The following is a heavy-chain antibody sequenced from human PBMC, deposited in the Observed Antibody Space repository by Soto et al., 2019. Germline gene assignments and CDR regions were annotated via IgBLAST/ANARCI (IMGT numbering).Heavy chain of an antibody. CDR1: GDSITTYKW. CDR3: ATCQLGEYYYAMDI. D-gene: IGHD7-27*01. J-gene: IGHJ6*02. CDR2: IYDSGNT. V-gene: IGHV4-4*02. Sequence: ETLSLTCGVSGDSITTYKWWTWVRQTPGKGLEWIGEIYDSGNTRYNPSLKSRVTISKDTSKNELSLKLNSVTVADTAVYYCATCQLGEYYYAMDIWGQGTTVTVSS.